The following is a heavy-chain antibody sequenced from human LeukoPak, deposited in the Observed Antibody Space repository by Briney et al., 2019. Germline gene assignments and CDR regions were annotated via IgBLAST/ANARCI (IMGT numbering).Heavy chain of an antibody. CDR3: ARGSSWSDY. V-gene: IGHV3-21*01. CDR2: ISSSSDYI. Sequence: GGSLRLSCAASGFTFSSFSMNWVRQAPGKGLEWVSSISSSSDYIYYADSVKGRFTISRDNAKNSLYLQMNSLRAEDTAVYYCARGSSWSDYWGQGTLVTVPS. D-gene: IGHD6-13*01. CDR1: GFTFSSFS. J-gene: IGHJ4*02.